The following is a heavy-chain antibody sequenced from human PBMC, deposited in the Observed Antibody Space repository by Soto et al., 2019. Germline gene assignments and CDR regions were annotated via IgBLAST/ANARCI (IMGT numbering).Heavy chain of an antibody. CDR1: GYTFTSYD. CDR3: ARVIVLVPAAYYYGMDV. J-gene: IGHJ6*02. Sequence: QVQLVQSGAEVKKPGASVKVSCKASGYTFTSYDINWVRQATGQGLEWMGWMNPNSGNTGYAQKFQGRVTMTRNTSISTAYMELSSLRSEDTAVYYCARVIVLVPAAYYYGMDVWGQGTTDTVSS. D-gene: IGHD2-2*01. V-gene: IGHV1-8*01. CDR2: MNPNSGNT.